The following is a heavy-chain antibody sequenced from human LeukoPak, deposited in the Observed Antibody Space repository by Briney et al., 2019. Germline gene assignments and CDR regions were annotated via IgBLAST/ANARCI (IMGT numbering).Heavy chain of an antibody. D-gene: IGHD5-18*01. J-gene: IGHJ6*03. V-gene: IGHV4-61*09. Sequence: TSETLSLTCTVSGGSIRSGSYYWSWIPRPGAKVLGWFGHIYTRGTTNYNPSVKSRVTVSLDTSKNQISLKLSSVTAADTAIYYCARVYTVMGATTVDHYHYYMDVWGKGTTVTVSS. CDR1: GGSIRSGSYY. CDR3: ARVYTVMGATTVDHYHYYMDV. CDR2: IYTRGTT.